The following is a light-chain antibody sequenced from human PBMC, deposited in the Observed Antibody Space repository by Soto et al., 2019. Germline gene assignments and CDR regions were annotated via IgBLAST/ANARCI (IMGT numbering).Light chain of an antibody. CDR3: PQSYITPRYT. V-gene: IGKV1-39*01. J-gene: IGKJ2*01. CDR2: ASY. CDR1: QSISSH. Sequence: DIPITQSPSSLSASVGDRVTITCRASQSISSHLNWYQHKPGRPPRLLIFASYILEGGVPSRFSGSGSDTYFTRTIARLQPEDVCTYYSPQSYITPRYTCGQGTKVEI.